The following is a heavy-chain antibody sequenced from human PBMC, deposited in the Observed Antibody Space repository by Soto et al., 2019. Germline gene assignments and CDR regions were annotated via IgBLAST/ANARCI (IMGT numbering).Heavy chain of an antibody. CDR1: GYSISSGYY. D-gene: IGHD3-10*01. Sequence: LSLTCAVSGYSISSGYYWGWIRQPPGKGLEWIGSIYHSGSTYYNPSLKSRVTISVDTSKNQFSLKLSSVTAADTAVYYCAREGMVDLMDVWGQGTTVTVSS. J-gene: IGHJ6*02. V-gene: IGHV4-38-2*02. CDR3: AREGMVDLMDV. CDR2: IYHSGST.